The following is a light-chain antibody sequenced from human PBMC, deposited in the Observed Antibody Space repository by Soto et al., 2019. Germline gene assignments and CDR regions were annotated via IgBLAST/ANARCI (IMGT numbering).Light chain of an antibody. J-gene: IGLJ1*01. CDR3: TSYSTSSPYV. Sequence: QSALTQPASVSGSPGQSITVSCTGTSSDVGVYNYVSWYKQHPGKAPELLIFDVSRRPSGVSNRFSGSKSGNTASLTISGLPTEDEADHFCTSYSTSSPYVFGTGTKLTVL. V-gene: IGLV2-14*03. CDR2: DVS. CDR1: SSDVGVYNY.